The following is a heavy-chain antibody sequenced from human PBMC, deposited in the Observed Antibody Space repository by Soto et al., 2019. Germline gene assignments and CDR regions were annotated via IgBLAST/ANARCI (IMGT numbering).Heavy chain of an antibody. D-gene: IGHD3-3*01. CDR3: ARTICGVVNHSSYMEV. V-gene: IGHV3-7*01. CDR1: GFTFSSYW. J-gene: IGHJ6*03. Sequence: PGGSLRLSCAASGFTFSSYWMSWVRQAPEKGLEWVANIKQDGNDLYFVDSVKGRFTISRDNAKNSLYLHMSSLRAEDTGVYYCARTICGVVNHSSYMEVWCKGTTVTVSS. CDR2: IKQDGNDL.